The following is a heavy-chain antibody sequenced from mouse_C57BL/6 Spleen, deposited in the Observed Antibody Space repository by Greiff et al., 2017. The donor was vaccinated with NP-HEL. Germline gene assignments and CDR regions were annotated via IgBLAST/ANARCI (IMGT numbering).Heavy chain of an antibody. J-gene: IGHJ2*01. CDR2: IYPSDSET. D-gene: IGHD3-2*02. Sequence: QVQLQQPGAELVRPGSSVKLSCKASGYTFTSYWMDWVKQRPGQGLEWIGNIYPSDSETHYNQKFKDKATLTVDKSSSTAYMQLSSLTSEDSAVYYCARRTSSGYYFDYWGQGTTLTVSS. CDR1: GYTFTSYW. CDR3: ARRTSSGYYFDY. V-gene: IGHV1-61*01.